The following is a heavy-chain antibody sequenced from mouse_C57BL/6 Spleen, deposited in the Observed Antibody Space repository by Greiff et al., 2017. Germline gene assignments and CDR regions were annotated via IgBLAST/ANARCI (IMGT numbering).Heavy chain of an antibody. Sequence: EVQVVESGEGLVKPGGSLKLSCAASGFTFSSYAMSWVRQTPEKRLEWVAYISSGGDYIYYADTVKGRFTISRDNARNTLYLQMSSLKSEDTAMYYCTRGHDFHWYFDVWGTGTTVTVSS. CDR2: ISSGGDYI. CDR3: TRGHDFHWYFDV. D-gene: IGHD2-4*01. J-gene: IGHJ1*03. V-gene: IGHV5-9-1*02. CDR1: GFTFSSYA.